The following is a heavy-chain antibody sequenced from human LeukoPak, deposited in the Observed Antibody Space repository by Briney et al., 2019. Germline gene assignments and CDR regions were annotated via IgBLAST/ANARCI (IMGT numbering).Heavy chain of an antibody. CDR2: IYYSGST. CDR3: ARVSGGYDDY. CDR1: GGSISTYY. Sequence: SETLSLTCTVSGGSISTYYWSWILQPPGKGLEWIGYIYYSGSTNYNPSLRSRVTISVDTSKNQFSLKVNFVTAADTAVYYCARVSGGYDDYSGQGALVSVSS. V-gene: IGHV4-59*01. J-gene: IGHJ4*02. D-gene: IGHD5-12*01.